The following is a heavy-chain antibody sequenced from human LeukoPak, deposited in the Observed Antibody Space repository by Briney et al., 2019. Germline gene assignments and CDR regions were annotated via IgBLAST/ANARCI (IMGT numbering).Heavy chain of an antibody. CDR1: GFTFSSHN. Sequence: GGSLRLSCAASGFTFSSHNMNWVGQAPGKGLEWVSFISGGSITIHYADSVKGRFTISRDNAKNSLYLQMNSLRGEDTAVYYCTRGGFDPWGQGTLVTVSS. J-gene: IGHJ5*02. V-gene: IGHV3-48*04. CDR2: ISGGSITI. CDR3: TRGGFDP.